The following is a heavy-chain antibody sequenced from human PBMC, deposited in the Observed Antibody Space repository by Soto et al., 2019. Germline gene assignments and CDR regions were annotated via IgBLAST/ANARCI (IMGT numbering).Heavy chain of an antibody. CDR2: ISYDGSNK. CDR1: GFTFSSYA. V-gene: IGHV3-30-3*01. J-gene: IGHJ6*02. CDR3: ARVRWYNWNDLGGMDV. Sequence: QVQLVESGGGVVQPGRSLRLSCAASGFTFSSYAMHWVRQAPGKGLEWVAVISYDGSNKYYADSVKVRFTISRDNSKNTLYLQMNSLRAEDTAVYYCARVRWYNWNDLGGMDVWGQGTTVTVSS. D-gene: IGHD1-1*01.